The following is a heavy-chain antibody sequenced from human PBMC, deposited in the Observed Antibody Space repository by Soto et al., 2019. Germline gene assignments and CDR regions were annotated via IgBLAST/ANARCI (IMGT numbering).Heavy chain of an antibody. CDR2: INSDGTTI. D-gene: IGHD1-26*01. CDR1: GFTFSTSW. Sequence: EVQLVESGGDLIQPGGSLRISCAASGFTFSTSWMHWVRQTPGEGLAWVSRINSDGTTINYADSVKGRFTISRDNAKNTLYLQMNSLRPDDTAVYYCTRAGSYRFDYWGQGTLVTVSS. J-gene: IGHJ4*02. V-gene: IGHV3-74*01. CDR3: TRAGSYRFDY.